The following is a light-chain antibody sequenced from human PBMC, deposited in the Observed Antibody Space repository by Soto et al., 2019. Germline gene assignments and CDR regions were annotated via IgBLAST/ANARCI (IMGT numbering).Light chain of an antibody. CDR3: SSYAGRNTLI. CDR2: DVS. V-gene: IGLV2-8*01. Sequence: QSVLTQPPSASGSPGQSVTISCTGTSSDVGVYNYVSWYQKHPGKAPKLMIYDVSKRPSGVPDRFSGSKSGNTASLTVSGLQAEDEADYYCSSYAGRNTLIFGGGTKLTVL. J-gene: IGLJ2*01. CDR1: SSDVGVYNY.